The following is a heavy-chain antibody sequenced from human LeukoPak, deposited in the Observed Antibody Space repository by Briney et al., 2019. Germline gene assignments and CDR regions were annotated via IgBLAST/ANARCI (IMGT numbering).Heavy chain of an antibody. CDR1: GFTFNSHA. Sequence: GGSLRLSCAASGFTFNSHAMSWVRQSPGKGLEWVSTISGTGASPYYADSVKGRFTISRDNSKNTLYLQMNSLRVEDTALYYCAKEGDIETGQWLAPFDYWGQGTLVTVSS. V-gene: IGHV3-23*01. D-gene: IGHD6-19*01. CDR2: ISGTGASP. CDR3: AKEGDIETGQWLAPFDY. J-gene: IGHJ4*02.